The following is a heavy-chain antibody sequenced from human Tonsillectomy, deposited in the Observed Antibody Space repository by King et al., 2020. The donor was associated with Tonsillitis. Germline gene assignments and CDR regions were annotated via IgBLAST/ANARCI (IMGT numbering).Heavy chain of an antibody. Sequence: VQLVESGGGLVKPGGSLRLSCAASGFTFSDYYMSWVRQAPGKGLEWVSFITSSGITTYYADSVKGRFTISRDNAKNSLFLQVNSLRADDTAVYYCARYPRGSPYDAFDIWGQGTMVTVSS. D-gene: IGHD3-16*01. CDR2: ITSSGITT. V-gene: IGHV3-11*01. J-gene: IGHJ3*02. CDR1: GFTFSDYY. CDR3: ARYPRGSPYDAFDI.